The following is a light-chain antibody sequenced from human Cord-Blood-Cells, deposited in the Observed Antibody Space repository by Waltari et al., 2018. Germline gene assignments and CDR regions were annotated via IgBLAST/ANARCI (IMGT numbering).Light chain of an antibody. J-gene: IGKJ1*01. Sequence: IRMTQSPSSFSASTGDRVTITCRASQGISSYLAWYQQKPGKAPKLLIYAASTLQSGVPSRFSGSGSGTDFTLTISCLQSEDFATYYCQQYYSYPPTFGQGTKVEIK. V-gene: IGKV1-8*01. CDR1: QGISSY. CDR2: AAS. CDR3: QQYYSYPPT.